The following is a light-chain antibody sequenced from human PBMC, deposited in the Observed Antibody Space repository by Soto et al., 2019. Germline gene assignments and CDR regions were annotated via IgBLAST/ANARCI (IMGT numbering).Light chain of an antibody. CDR1: SSNIGSNY. J-gene: IGLJ2*01. V-gene: IGLV1-47*01. CDR2: RNN. Sequence: QSVLTQPPSASGTPGQRVTISCSGSSSNIGSNYVYWYQQLPGTAPKLLIYRNNQRPSGVPDRFSGSKSGTSASLAISGHRSEDEADYYCAAWDDSLSGVVFGGGTQLTVL. CDR3: AAWDDSLSGVV.